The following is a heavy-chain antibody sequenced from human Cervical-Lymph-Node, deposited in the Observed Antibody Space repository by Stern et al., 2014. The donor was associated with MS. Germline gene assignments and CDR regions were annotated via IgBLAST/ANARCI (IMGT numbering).Heavy chain of an antibody. CDR1: GYIFTDYY. CDR2: INPKSGGT. D-gene: IGHD6-6*01. J-gene: IGHJ5*02. V-gene: IGHV1-2*02. Sequence: VQLVESGAEVEKPGASVKVSCKASGYIFTDYYLHWVRQAPGQGLEWMGRINPKSGGTSYAQSFQGRVTLTRDTSITPAYMALSRLTSDDTAVYYCTRALRIADRPSPGGHWFDPWGQGTLVIVSS. CDR3: TRALRIADRPSPGGHWFDP.